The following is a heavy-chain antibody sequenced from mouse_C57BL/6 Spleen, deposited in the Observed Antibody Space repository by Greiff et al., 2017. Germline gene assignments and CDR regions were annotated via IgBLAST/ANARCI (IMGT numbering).Heavy chain of an antibody. CDR1: GYAFTNYL. Sequence: QVQLQQPGAELVRPGTSVKVSCKASGYAFTNYLIEWVKQRPGQGLEWIGVINPGSGGTNYNEKFKGKATLTADKSSSTAYMQLSSLTSEDSAVYFCARSGLGRAMDYWGQGTSVTVSS. J-gene: IGHJ4*01. V-gene: IGHV1-54*01. D-gene: IGHD4-1*01. CDR2: INPGSGGT. CDR3: ARSGLGRAMDY.